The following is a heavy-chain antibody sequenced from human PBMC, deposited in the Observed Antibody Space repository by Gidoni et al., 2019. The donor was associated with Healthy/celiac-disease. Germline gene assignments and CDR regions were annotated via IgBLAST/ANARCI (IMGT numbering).Heavy chain of an antibody. D-gene: IGHD6-13*01. J-gene: IGHJ4*02. CDR2: IKQDGSEK. Sequence: LRLSCAASGFTFSSYWMSWVRQAPGKGLEWVANIKQDGSEKYYVDSVKGRFTISRDNAKNSLYLQMNSLRAEDTAVYYFARARYSSSWVGYWGQGTLVTVSS. CDR1: GFTFSSYW. V-gene: IGHV3-7*01. CDR3: ARARYSSSWVGY.